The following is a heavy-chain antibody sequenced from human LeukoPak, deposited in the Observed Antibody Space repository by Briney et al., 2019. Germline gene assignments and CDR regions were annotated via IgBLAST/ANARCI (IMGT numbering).Heavy chain of an antibody. Sequence: SETLSLTCSVSDDSITMYYWTWIRQPPGKGLEWIGCVDHTGSTNFNPSLNGRVSISRDTTKNLFSLRLRSVTAADTAVYFCARGRVSSSTWYSTYYYYFYMDVWGKGTTVTVSS. CDR3: ARGRVSSSTWYSTYYYYFYMDV. D-gene: IGHD1-1*01. J-gene: IGHJ6*03. CDR2: VDHTGST. CDR1: DDSITMYY. V-gene: IGHV4-59*01.